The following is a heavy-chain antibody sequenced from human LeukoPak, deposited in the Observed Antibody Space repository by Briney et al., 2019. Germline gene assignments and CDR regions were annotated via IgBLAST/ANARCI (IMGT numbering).Heavy chain of an antibody. CDR1: GYTFTSYD. D-gene: IGHD3-16*01. CDR2: MNPNSGNT. CDR3: ARGSSTWIRGDDAFDI. Sequence: ASVKVSCKASGYTFTSYDINWVRQATGQGLEWMGWMNPNSGNTGYAQKFQGRVTMTRNTSISTAYMELSSPRSEDTAVYYCARGSSTWIRGDDAFDIWGQGTMVTVSS. J-gene: IGHJ3*02. V-gene: IGHV1-8*01.